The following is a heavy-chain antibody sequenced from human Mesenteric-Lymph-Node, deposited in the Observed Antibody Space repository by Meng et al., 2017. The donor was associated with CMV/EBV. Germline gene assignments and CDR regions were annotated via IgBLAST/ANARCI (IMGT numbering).Heavy chain of an antibody. V-gene: IGHV3-74*01. CDR2: INSDGSST. Sequence: LSLTCAASGFTFSSYWMHWVRQVPGKGLVWVSRINSDGSSTTYADSVKGRLIISRDNAKNSLYLQMNSLRAEDTAVYYCARNKYSNYDRIDYWGQGTLVTVSS. CDR3: ARNKYSNYDRIDY. J-gene: IGHJ4*02. D-gene: IGHD4-11*01. CDR1: GFTFSSYW.